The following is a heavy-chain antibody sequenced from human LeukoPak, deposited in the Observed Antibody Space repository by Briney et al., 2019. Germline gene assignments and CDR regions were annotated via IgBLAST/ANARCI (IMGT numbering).Heavy chain of an antibody. Sequence: SGGSLRLSCAASGFTFSSYGMHWVRQAPGKGLEWVSAISGSGGSTYYADSVKGRFTISRDNSKNTLYLQMNSLRAEDTAVYYCAKGRYCTNGVCYLDYWGQGTLVTVSS. CDR3: AKGRYCTNGVCYLDY. D-gene: IGHD2-8*01. J-gene: IGHJ4*02. V-gene: IGHV3-23*01. CDR2: ISGSGGST. CDR1: GFTFSSYG.